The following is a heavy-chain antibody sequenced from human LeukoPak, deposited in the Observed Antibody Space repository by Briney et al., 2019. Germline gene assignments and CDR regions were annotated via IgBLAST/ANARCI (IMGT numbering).Heavy chain of an antibody. CDR3: ARSLIDYDILIGYYESHYFDY. CDR2: ISSRSSYI. J-gene: IGHJ4*02. Sequence: NPGGSLRLSCAASGFTFSSYSMNWVRQAPGKGLEWVSSISSRSSYIYYADSVKGRFTISRDNAKNSLYLQMNSLRAEDTAVYYCARSLIDYDILIGYYESHYFDYWGQGTLVTVSS. V-gene: IGHV3-21*01. D-gene: IGHD3-9*01. CDR1: GFTFSSYS.